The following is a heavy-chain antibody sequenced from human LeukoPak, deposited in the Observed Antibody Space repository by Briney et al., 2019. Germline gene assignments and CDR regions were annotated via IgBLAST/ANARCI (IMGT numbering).Heavy chain of an antibody. D-gene: IGHD3-9*01. CDR2: IYPGDSET. V-gene: IGHV5-51*01. CDR3: ARLLPYDILTGLGGYFDY. Sequence: GESLKISCQGSGYSLIAYWIGWVRQMPGKGLEWMGIIYPGDSETRYSPSFQGQVTISADKSISTVYLQWSRLKALDTAMYYCARLLPYDILTGLGGYFDYWGQGTLVTVSS. CDR1: GYSLIAYW. J-gene: IGHJ4*02.